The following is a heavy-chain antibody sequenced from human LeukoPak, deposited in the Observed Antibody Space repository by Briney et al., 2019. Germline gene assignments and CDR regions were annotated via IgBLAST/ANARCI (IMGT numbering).Heavy chain of an antibody. D-gene: IGHD1-26*01. CDR1: GFTFRGFW. CDR3: ARARGSYGYYFDN. Sequence: GGSLRLSCAVSGFTFRGFWMSWVRQAPGKGLEWVANIKEDGSEKYYVDPVKGRFTISRDNAKNSQHLQMNSLRAEDTAVYYCARARGSYGYYFDNWGQGTLVAVSS. J-gene: IGHJ4*02. CDR2: IKEDGSEK. V-gene: IGHV3-7*01.